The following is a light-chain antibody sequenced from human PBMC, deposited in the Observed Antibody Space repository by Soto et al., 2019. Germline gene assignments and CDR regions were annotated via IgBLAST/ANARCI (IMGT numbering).Light chain of an antibody. Sequence: EIVLAQSPATLSVSPGERATLSCRASQSVSGILAWYQQKPGQAPRLLIYGASTRATGIPARFSGSGSGTEFTLTISSLQSEDFAVYYCQQCNNWPPAFGQGTKLDIK. CDR2: GAS. CDR1: QSVSGI. CDR3: QQCNNWPPA. J-gene: IGKJ2*01. V-gene: IGKV3-15*01.